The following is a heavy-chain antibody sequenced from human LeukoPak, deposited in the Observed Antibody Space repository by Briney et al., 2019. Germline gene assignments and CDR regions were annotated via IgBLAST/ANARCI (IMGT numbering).Heavy chain of an antibody. J-gene: IGHJ4*02. CDR1: GFTFDDYA. D-gene: IGHD6-19*01. CDR3: AKVGSGWSY. Sequence: GGSLRLSCAASGFTFDDYAMHWVRQAPGKGLEWVSGISWNSGSIGYADSAKGRFTISRDNAKNSLYLQMNSLRAEDTALYYCAKVGSGWSYWGQGTLVTVSS. V-gene: IGHV3-9*01. CDR2: ISWNSGSI.